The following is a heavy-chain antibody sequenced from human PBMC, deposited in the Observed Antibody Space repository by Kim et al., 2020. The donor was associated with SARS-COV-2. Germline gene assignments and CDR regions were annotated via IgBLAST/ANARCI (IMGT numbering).Heavy chain of an antibody. D-gene: IGHD2-21*02. CDR3: AKADCTGDCYLIDY. Sequence: GGPVGGRFTGTRDNAKNSLSLQMNSLRPDDTAFYYCAKADCTGDCYLIDYWGQGTLVTVSS. V-gene: IGHV3-9*01. J-gene: IGHJ4*02.